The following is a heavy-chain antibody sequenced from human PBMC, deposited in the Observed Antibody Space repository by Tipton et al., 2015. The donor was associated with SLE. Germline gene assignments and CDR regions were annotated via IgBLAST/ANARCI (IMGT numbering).Heavy chain of an antibody. D-gene: IGHD3-22*01. Sequence: SLRLSCAVSSGSISSSDWWSWVRQPPGKGLEWIGEIYRSGSATYNPSLKSRVTISMDKSKDQFSLNLAPVTPADTAVYYCARNGFYSLDYWGQGTLVTVSS. CDR3: ARNGFYSLDY. CDR1: SGSISSSDW. V-gene: IGHV4-4*02. CDR2: IYRSGSA. J-gene: IGHJ4*02.